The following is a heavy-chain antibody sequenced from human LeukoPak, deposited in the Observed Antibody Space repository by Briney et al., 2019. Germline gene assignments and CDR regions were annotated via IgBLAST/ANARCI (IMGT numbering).Heavy chain of an antibody. Sequence: SETLSLTCAVYGGSFSGYYWSWIRQPPGKGLEWIGEINHSGSTNYNPSLKSRVTISVDTSKNQFSLKLSSVTAADTAVYYCARGWYRYSYGDGLDYWGQGTLVTVSS. CDR3: ARGWYRYSYGDGLDY. J-gene: IGHJ4*02. CDR1: GGSFSGYY. D-gene: IGHD5-18*01. CDR2: INHSGST. V-gene: IGHV4-34*01.